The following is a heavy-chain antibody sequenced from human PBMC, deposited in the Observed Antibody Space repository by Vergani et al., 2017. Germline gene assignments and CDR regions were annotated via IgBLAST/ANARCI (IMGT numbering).Heavy chain of an antibody. J-gene: IGHJ3*02. D-gene: IGHD6-6*01. CDR2: IYDSRNN. V-gene: IGHV4-39*01. CDR3: ARHLRQLARNDVFDI. CDR1: GMSISNNNYY. Sequence: QLQLQESGPRLVKPSETLSLTCSLSGMSISNNNYYWGWIRQPPGKGPDLIGSIYDSRNNNYSPSLKSRVSISVDTSKNQFSLNLTSVTAADTAVYYCARHLRQLARNDVFDIWGHGTLVTVSS.